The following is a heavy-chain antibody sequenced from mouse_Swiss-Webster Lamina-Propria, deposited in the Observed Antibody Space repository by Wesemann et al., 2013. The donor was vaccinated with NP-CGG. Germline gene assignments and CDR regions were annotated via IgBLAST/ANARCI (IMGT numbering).Heavy chain of an antibody. CDR3: ASAGTPY. Sequence: MVLGASVKISCKATGYTFSSYWIEWVKQRPGHGLEWIGEILPGSGSTNYNEKFKGKATFTADTSSNTAYMQLSSLTSEDSAVYYCASAGTPYWGQGTTLTVSS. D-gene: IGHD4-1*01. V-gene: IGHV1-9*01. CDR2: ILPGSGST. CDR1: GYTFSSYW. J-gene: IGHJ2*01.